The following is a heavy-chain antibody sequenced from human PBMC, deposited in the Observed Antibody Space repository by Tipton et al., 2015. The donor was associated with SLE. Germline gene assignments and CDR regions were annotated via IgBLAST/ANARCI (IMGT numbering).Heavy chain of an antibody. J-gene: IGHJ4*02. V-gene: IGHV1-18*01. CDR2: ISPYNGNT. D-gene: IGHD3-3*01. CDR1: GYTFTNYG. Sequence: QSGAEVKKPGASVKVSCKASGYTFTNYGISWVRQAPGQGLEWMGWISPYNGNTNYAQKLQGRVTMTTDTSTSTAYMELRSLRSDDTAVYYCARTKGYYDFWSGYFVDYWGQGTLVTVSS. CDR3: ARTKGYYDFWSGYFVDY.